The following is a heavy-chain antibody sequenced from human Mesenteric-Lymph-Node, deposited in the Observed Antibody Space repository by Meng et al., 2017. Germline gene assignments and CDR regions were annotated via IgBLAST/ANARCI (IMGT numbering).Heavy chain of an antibody. Sequence: ETLSLTCAASGFTFSSYSMNWVRQAPGKGLEWVSSISSSSSYIYYADSVKGRFTISRDNAKNSLYLQMNSLRAEDTAVYYCARDRLRFYDSSGYYAYWGQGTLVTVSS. CDR2: ISSSSSYI. CDR1: GFTFSSYS. V-gene: IGHV3-21*01. D-gene: IGHD3-22*01. J-gene: IGHJ4*02. CDR3: ARDRLRFYDSSGYYAY.